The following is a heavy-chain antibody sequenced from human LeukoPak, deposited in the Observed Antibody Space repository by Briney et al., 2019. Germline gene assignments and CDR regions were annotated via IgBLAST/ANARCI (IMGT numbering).Heavy chain of an antibody. CDR3: AKVRKEVGTTYYFDY. V-gene: IGHV3-23*01. D-gene: IGHD2-21*02. CDR2: ISAGGGSA. CDR1: GFTFSSYA. J-gene: IGHJ4*02. Sequence: GGSLRLSCAASGFTFSSYAMGWVRQAPGKGLEWVSGISAGGGSAYYADSVKGRFTISRDSSKNTLYLQMNSLRAEDTAVYFCAKVRKEVGTTYYFDYWGRGALVTVSS.